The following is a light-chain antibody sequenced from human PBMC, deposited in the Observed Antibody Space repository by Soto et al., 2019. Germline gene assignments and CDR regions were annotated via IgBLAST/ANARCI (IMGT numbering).Light chain of an antibody. CDR1: QIVSAND. V-gene: IGKV3-20*01. Sequence: EIVLTQSPGTLSLSPGERATLSCRASQIVSANDLAWYQQKPGQSPRLLIFGASSRATGIPDRFSGSGSGTDFTLTISRVEPEDFAVYYCQQYGSSPFPFGPGTKVDIK. CDR3: QQYGSSPFP. CDR2: GAS. J-gene: IGKJ3*01.